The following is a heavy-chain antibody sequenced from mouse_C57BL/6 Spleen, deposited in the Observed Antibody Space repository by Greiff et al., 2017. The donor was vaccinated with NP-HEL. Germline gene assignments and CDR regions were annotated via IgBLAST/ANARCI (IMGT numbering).Heavy chain of an antibody. V-gene: IGHV1-69*01. J-gene: IGHJ4*01. CDR1: GYTFTSYW. Sequence: VQLQQPGAELVMPGASVKLSCKASGYTFTSYWMHWVKQRPGQGLEWIGEIDPSDSYTNYNQKFKGKSTLTVDKSSSTAYMQLSSLTSEDSAVYYCARRGTGYGGHAMDYWGQGTSVTVSS. CDR2: IDPSDSYT. D-gene: IGHD1-1*02. CDR3: ARRGTGYGGHAMDY.